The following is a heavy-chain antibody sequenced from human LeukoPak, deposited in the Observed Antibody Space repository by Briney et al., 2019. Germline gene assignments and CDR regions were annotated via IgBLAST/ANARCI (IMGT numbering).Heavy chain of an antibody. J-gene: IGHJ4*02. V-gene: IGHV1-8*01. CDR2: MNPNSGNT. Sequence: GASVKVSCKVSGYTFTSYDINWVRQATGQGLEWMGWMNPNSGNTGYAQKFQGRVTMTRNTSISTAYMELSSLRAEDTAVYYCARGQVYSSSREPDYWGQGTLVTVSS. CDR1: GYTFTSYD. D-gene: IGHD6-13*01. CDR3: ARGQVYSSSREPDY.